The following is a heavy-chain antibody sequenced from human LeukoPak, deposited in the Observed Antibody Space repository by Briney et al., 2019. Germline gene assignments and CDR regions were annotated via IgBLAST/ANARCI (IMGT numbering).Heavy chain of an antibody. V-gene: IGHV4-30-2*01. Sequence: SETLSLTCAVSGVSISSGGYSWSWIRQPPGKGLEWFGYIYHSGTTYYNPSLKSRVTISVDRSKNQCSLQLSSVTAADTAVYYCARAARDGYNYYFAYWGQGTLVTVSS. CDR1: GVSISSGGYS. CDR3: ARAARDGYNYYFAY. J-gene: IGHJ4*02. D-gene: IGHD5-24*01. CDR2: IYHSGTT.